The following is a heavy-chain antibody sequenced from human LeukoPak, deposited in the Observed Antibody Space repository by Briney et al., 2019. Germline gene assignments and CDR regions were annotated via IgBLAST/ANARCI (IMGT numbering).Heavy chain of an antibody. J-gene: IGHJ3*02. CDR3: ARGQVTTVTGLAAFDI. CDR1: GFTFSSYS. CDR2: ISGGGGST. D-gene: IGHD4-17*01. Sequence: GGSLRLSCAASGFTFSSYSMNWVRQAPGKGLEWVSTISGGGGSTYYADSVKGRFTISRDNSKNTLYLQMNSLRAEDTAVYYCARGQVTTVTGLAAFDIWGQGTMVTVSS. V-gene: IGHV3-23*01.